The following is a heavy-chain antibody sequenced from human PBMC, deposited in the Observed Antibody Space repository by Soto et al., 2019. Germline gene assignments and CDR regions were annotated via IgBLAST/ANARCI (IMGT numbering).Heavy chain of an antibody. CDR1: GFTFSSYA. Sequence: XGSLRLSCAAAGFTFSSYAMSWVRQAPGKGLEWVSAISGSGGSTYYADSVKGRFTISRDNSKNTLYLQMNSLRAEDTAVYYCAKQQYRYYYYGIDVWGQGTTVTVSS. CDR2: ISGSGGST. J-gene: IGHJ6*02. V-gene: IGHV3-23*01. D-gene: IGHD2-2*01. CDR3: AKQQYRYYYYGIDV.